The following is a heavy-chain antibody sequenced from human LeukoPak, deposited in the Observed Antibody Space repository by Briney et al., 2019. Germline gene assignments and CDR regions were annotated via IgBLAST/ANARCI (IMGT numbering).Heavy chain of an antibody. Sequence: GGSLRLSCAASGFTFDDYAMHWVRQAPGKGLEWVSGISWNSGSIGYADSVKGRFTISRDNAKNSLYLQMNSLRAEDTALYYCAKLPPSGDVVPAAYYGMDVWGQGTTVTVPS. CDR3: AKLPPSGDVVPAAYYGMDV. J-gene: IGHJ6*02. D-gene: IGHD2-2*01. CDR1: GFTFDDYA. V-gene: IGHV3-9*01. CDR2: ISWNSGSI.